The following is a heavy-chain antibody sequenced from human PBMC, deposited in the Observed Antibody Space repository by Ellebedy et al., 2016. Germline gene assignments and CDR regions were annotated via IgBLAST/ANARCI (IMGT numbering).Heavy chain of an antibody. CDR2: IYYSGST. V-gene: IGHV4-39*01. D-gene: IGHD2-15*01. Sequence: SETLSLTXTVSGGSISSSSYYWGWIRQPPGKGLEWIGSIYYSGSTYYNPSLKSRVTISVDTSKNQFSLKLSSVTAADTAVYYCARHVGDTRFIVVVVAAKGGTFFDYWGQGTLVTVSS. J-gene: IGHJ4*02. CDR1: GGSISSSSYY. CDR3: ARHVGDTRFIVVVVAAKGGTFFDY.